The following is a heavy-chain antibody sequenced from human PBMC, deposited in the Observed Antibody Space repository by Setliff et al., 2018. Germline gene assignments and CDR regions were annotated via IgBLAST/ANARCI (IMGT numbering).Heavy chain of an antibody. CDR2: IYIGGST. CDR3: ARSFSRREKFLLDY. V-gene: IGHV4-4*07. J-gene: IGHJ4*02. Sequence: LETLSLTCTVSGGSISSYYWSWIRQPAGKGLEWIGHIYIGGSTNYNPSLKSRVTISMDTSKNQFSLRVSSVTAADTAVYYCARSFSRREKFLLDYWGQGALVTVSS. CDR1: GGSISSYY.